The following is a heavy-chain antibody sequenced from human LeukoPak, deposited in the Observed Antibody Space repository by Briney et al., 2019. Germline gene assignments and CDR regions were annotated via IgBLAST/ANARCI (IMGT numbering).Heavy chain of an antibody. D-gene: IGHD3-22*01. CDR3: ARGRFSYDNTGYSSFYY. V-gene: IGHV3-30-3*01. CDR1: GFTFSSYA. CDR2: ISYDGSNN. Sequence: GSLRLSCAASGFTFSSYAMNWVRQAPGKGLEWVAVISYDGSNNYYADSVKGRFTISRDNSKSTLYLQMNSLRAEDTAVYYCARGRFSYDNTGYSSFYYWGQGTLVTVSS. J-gene: IGHJ4*02.